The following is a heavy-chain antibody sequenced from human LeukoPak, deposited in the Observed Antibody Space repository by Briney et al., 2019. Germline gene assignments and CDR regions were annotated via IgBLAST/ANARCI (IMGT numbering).Heavy chain of an antibody. J-gene: IGHJ4*02. Sequence: SETLSLTCTVSGGSISSYYWSWIRQPPGKGLEWIGYIYYSGSTNYNPSLKSRVTISVDTSKSQFSLELSSVTAADTAVYYCARDRSDSSGYYYFFDDWGQGTLVTVSS. CDR3: ARDRSDSSGYYYFFDD. CDR2: IYYSGST. V-gene: IGHV4-59*01. D-gene: IGHD3-22*01. CDR1: GGSISSYY.